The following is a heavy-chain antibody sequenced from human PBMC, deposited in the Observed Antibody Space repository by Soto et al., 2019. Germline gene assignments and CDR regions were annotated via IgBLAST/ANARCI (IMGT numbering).Heavy chain of an antibody. CDR1: GFTFSSYG. CDR3: ARDQYSSSSGYYYYGMDV. CDR2: IWYDGSNK. J-gene: IGHJ6*02. Sequence: LRLSCAASGFTFSSYGMHWVRQAPGKGLEWVAVIWYDGSNKYYADSVKGRFTISRDNSKNTLYLQMNSLRAEDTAVYYCARDQYSSSSGYYYYGMDVWGQGTKVTVYS. D-gene: IGHD6-6*01. V-gene: IGHV3-33*01.